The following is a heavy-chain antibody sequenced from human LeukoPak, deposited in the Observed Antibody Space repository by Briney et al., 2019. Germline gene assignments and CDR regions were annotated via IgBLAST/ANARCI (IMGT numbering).Heavy chain of an antibody. CDR1: GFTFDTYS. D-gene: IGHD4-17*01. J-gene: IGHJ4*02. CDR3: ARTSTYGDYDY. V-gene: IGHV3-48*01. CDR2: ISGDTSTK. Sequence: SGGSLRLSCAASGFTFDTYSMNWVRQAPGKRLEWVSYISGDTSTKYYADSVKGRFTISGDVAKSSLYLQMNSLRAEDTAIYYCARTSTYGDYDYWGQGTLVTVSS.